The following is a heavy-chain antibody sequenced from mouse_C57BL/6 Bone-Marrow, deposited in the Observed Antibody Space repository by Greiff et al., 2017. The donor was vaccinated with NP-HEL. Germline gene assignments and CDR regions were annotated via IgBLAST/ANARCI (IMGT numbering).Heavy chain of an antibody. Sequence: QVQLKQPGAELVKPGASVKLSCKASGYTFTSYWMHWVKQRPGRGLEWIGRIDPNSGGTKYNEKFKSKATLTVDKPSSTAYMRRSSLTSEDSAVYYSARWGYGSYWYCDVWGTGTTVTVSS. V-gene: IGHV1-72*01. CDR2: IDPNSGGT. CDR3: ARWGYGSYWYCDV. D-gene: IGHD1-2*01. CDR1: GYTFTSYW. J-gene: IGHJ1*03.